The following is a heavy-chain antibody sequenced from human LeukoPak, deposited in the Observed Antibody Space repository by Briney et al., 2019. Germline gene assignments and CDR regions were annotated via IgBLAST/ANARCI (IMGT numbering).Heavy chain of an antibody. Sequence: SSEKVSCKASGYTFTGYYMHWVRQAPGQGLEWMGWINPNSGGTNHAQKFQGRVTMTRDTSISTAYMELSRLRSDDTAVYYCARDCPLDADDYYGFYYFDYWGQGTLVTVSS. CDR3: ARDCPLDADDYYGFYYFDY. V-gene: IGHV1-2*02. CDR1: GYTFTGYY. CDR2: INPNSGGT. D-gene: IGHD3-10*01. J-gene: IGHJ4*02.